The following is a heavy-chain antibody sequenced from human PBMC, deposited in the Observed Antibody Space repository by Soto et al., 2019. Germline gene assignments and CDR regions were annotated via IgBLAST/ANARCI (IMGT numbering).Heavy chain of an antibody. D-gene: IGHD1-1*01. J-gene: IGHJ6*02. CDR1: GFTFSDYG. CDR3: VPYGTWGAPAHYHYGVDF. CDR2: ISFDGTKT. V-gene: IGHV3-30*03. Sequence: QLHLVESGGGVVQPVRSLRLSCAASGFTFSDYGLHWVRQAPGKVLEWVGIISFDGTKTYYADSVKGRFTVSRDNSKNMLYLQISSLRPEDTALYYRVPYGTWGAPAHYHYGVDFWVRGTTVSVSS.